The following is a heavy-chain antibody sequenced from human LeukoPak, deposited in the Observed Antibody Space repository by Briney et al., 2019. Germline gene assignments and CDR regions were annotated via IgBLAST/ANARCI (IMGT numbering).Heavy chain of an antibody. V-gene: IGHV3-23*01. CDR2: ISGGAGHT. CDR1: GFTFRNYA. J-gene: IGHJ4*02. CDR3: AKDRGGIVVGPTAGFDY. Sequence: GGSLRLSCTASGFTFRNYAMSWVRQAPGKGLEWVSAISGGAGHTYDADSVKGRFTISRDNSKSTLFLQMNNVRGDDTAVYYCAKDRGGIVVGPTAGFDYWGQGILFTVSS. D-gene: IGHD2-21*01.